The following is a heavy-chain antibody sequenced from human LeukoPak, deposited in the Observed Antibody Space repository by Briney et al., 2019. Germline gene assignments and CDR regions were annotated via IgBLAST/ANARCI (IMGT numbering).Heavy chain of an antibody. J-gene: IGHJ4*02. D-gene: IGHD5-18*01. Sequence: GGSLRLSCAASGFTFSSYAMSGVRQAPGKGLEWVSAISGSGGSTYYADSVKGRFAISRDNSKNTLYLQMNSLRAEDTAVYYCAKGKYSYGSTTFDYWGQGTLVTVSS. CDR1: GFTFSSYA. CDR3: AKGKYSYGSTTFDY. V-gene: IGHV3-23*01. CDR2: ISGSGGST.